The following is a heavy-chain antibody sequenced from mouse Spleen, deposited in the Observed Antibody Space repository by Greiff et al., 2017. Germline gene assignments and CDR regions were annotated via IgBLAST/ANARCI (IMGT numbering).Heavy chain of an antibody. CDR1: GFTFTSYW. CDR2: INPGSGYT. V-gene: IGHV1-7*01. Sequence: VQLQESGAELAKPGASVKLSCKASGFTFTSYWMHWVKQRPGKGLEWIGYINPGSGYTNYNQKFKDKATLTADKSSSTAYMQLRSLTYEDSAVYYCAKIYYDYYDAMDYWGQGTSVTVSS. J-gene: IGHJ4*01. D-gene: IGHD2-4*01. CDR3: AKIYYDYYDAMDY.